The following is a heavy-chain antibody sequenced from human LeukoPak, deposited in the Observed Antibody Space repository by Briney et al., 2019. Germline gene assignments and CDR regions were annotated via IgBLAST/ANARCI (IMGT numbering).Heavy chain of an antibody. CDR2: MNPNSGNT. CDR1: GYTFTSYD. Sequence: ASVKVFCKASGYTFTSYDINWVRQATGQGLEWMGWMNPNSGNTGYAQKFQGRVTMTRNTSISTAYMELSSLRSEDTAVYYCARGRGWRYCSGGSCYGKDYWGQGTLVTVSS. CDR3: ARGRGWRYCSGGSCYGKDY. D-gene: IGHD2-15*01. V-gene: IGHV1-8*01. J-gene: IGHJ4*02.